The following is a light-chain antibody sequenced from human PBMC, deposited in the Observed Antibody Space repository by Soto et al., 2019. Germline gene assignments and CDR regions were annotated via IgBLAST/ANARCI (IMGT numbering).Light chain of an antibody. CDR2: AAS. J-gene: IGKJ4*01. Sequence: DIQLTQSPSFLSASVGDRVTITCRASQGISSYLAWYQQKPGKAPKLLIYAASTLQSGFPSRFSGSGSGTEFSLTISSLQPEDFATYSCQQLNSYPLAFGGGTKVEIK. CDR1: QGISSY. V-gene: IGKV1-9*01. CDR3: QQLNSYPLA.